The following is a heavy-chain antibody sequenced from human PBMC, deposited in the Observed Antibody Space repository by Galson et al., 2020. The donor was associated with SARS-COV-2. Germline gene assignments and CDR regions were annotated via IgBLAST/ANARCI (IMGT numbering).Heavy chain of an antibody. CDR2: IYSGGTT. D-gene: IGHD4-17*01. CDR1: GFTVSSNY. J-gene: IGHJ5*02. CDR3: ARDYGGLWFDP. Sequence: GESLKISCAASGFTVSSNYMSWVRQAPGKGLEWVSVIYSGGTTYYADSVKGRFTISRHNSKNTLYLQMNSLRAEDTAMYYCARDYGGLWFDPWGQGTLVTVSS. V-gene: IGHV3-53*04.